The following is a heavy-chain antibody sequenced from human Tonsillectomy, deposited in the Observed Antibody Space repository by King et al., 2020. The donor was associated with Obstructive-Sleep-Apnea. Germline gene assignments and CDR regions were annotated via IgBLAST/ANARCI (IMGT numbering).Heavy chain of an antibody. Sequence: QVQLQESGPGLVKPSETLSLTCSVSGGSISTYYWSWVRQPPGKGLEWIGYIYYTGSTNCNPSLKSRVSISVDTSKNQFSLKLSSVTAADTAVYFCARSPYYDILTGYYNRAFDMWGQGTMVTVSS. CDR1: GGSISTYY. V-gene: IGHV4-59*08. D-gene: IGHD3-9*01. J-gene: IGHJ3*02. CDR2: IYYTGST. CDR3: ARSPYYDILTGYYNRAFDM.